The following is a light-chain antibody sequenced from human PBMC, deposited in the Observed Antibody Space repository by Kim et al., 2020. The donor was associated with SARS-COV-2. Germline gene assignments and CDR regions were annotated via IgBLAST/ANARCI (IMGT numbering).Light chain of an antibody. J-gene: IGKJ1*01. V-gene: IGKV3-20*01. Sequence: AAGERATLSCRASQSVGTIYLAWYQRKPGLAPRLLIYDAFRRATGIPDRFSGSGSGTDFTLTISRLEPEDCAVYYCQQYGNSPQTFGQGTKVDIK. CDR3: QQYGNSPQT. CDR2: DAF. CDR1: QSVGTIY.